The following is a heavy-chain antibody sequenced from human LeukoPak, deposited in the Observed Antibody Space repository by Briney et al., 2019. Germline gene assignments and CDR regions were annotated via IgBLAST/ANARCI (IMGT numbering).Heavy chain of an antibody. CDR3: ARDAGGRTQREGWFDP. Sequence: ETLSLTCAVYGGSFSGYYWSWVRQAPGKGLEGVANIKQDGSEKYYVDSVKGRFTISRDNAKNSLYLQMNSLRVEDTAIYYCARDAGGRTQREGWFDPWGQGTLVTVSS. CDR2: IKQDGSEK. V-gene: IGHV3-7*01. CDR1: GGSFSGYY. D-gene: IGHD1-1*01. J-gene: IGHJ5*02.